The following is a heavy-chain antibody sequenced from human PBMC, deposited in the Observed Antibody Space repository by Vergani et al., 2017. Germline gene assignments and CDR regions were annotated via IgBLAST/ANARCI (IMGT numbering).Heavy chain of an antibody. J-gene: IGHJ6*02. D-gene: IGHD2-2*01. CDR1: GYTFTSYY. Sequence: QVQLVQSGAEAKKPGASVKVSCKASGYTFTSYYMHWVRQAPGQGLEWMGIINPSGGSPSYAQKFQGRVTMTGDTCTSTVYMELGSLRSEDTPVYYCARELAWYQLSREYYYAGMDVWGQGTTVTVSS. CDR3: ARELAWYQLSREYYYAGMDV. CDR2: INPSGGSP. V-gene: IGHV1-46*01.